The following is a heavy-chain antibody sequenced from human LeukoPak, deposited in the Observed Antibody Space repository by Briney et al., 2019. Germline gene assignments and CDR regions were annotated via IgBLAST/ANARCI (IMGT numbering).Heavy chain of an antibody. J-gene: IGHJ3*01. CDR3: ARRENYYGSGTYFADAFDF. Sequence: GVSLKISCKGSGYSFTNYWIGWVRQMSGKGLEWVGIIYPGNSDTRYGPSFQGQVTISADKSITTAYLQWSSLKASDTGMYYCARRENYYGSGTYFADAFDFWGQGTMVTVSS. CDR2: IYPGNSDT. V-gene: IGHV5-51*01. D-gene: IGHD3-10*01. CDR1: GYSFTNYW.